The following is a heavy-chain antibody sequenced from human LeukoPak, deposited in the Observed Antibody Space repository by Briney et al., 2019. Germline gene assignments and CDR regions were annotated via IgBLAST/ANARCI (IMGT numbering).Heavy chain of an antibody. D-gene: IGHD5-18*01. V-gene: IGHV3-9*01. CDR1: GFTFDDYA. CDR3: AKDNSYGYLDYFDY. J-gene: IGHJ4*02. Sequence: GRSLRLSCAASGFTFDDYAMHWVRQAPGKGLEWVSGISWNSGSIGYADSVKGRFTISRVNAKNSLYLQMNSLRAEDTALYYCAKDNSYGYLDYFDYWGQGTLVTVSS. CDR2: ISWNSGSI.